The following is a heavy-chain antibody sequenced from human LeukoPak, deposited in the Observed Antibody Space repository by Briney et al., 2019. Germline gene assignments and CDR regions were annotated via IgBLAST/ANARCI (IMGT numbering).Heavy chain of an antibody. CDR1: XGYY. CDR2: INHSGST. Sequence: XGYYWSWIRXPPGKGLEWIGEINHSGSTNYNPSLKSRVTISVDTSKNQFSLKLSSVTAADTAVYYCARLVGGYSYRNWGQGTLVTVSS. J-gene: IGHJ4*02. D-gene: IGHD5-18*01. CDR3: ARLVGGYSYRN. V-gene: IGHV4-34*01.